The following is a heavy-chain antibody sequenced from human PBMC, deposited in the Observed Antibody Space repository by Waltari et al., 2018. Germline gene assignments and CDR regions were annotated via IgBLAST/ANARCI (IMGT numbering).Heavy chain of an antibody. Sequence: EVQLVESGGGLVQPGGSLRLSCSASGFTFSNFAMHWVRQAPGKGLEYLSVIPSNGGSTYYADSVKGRFTISRDNSKNTLYLQMTSLRPDDTAVYYCVKERWVRQWLVFDFWGQGTPVTVSS. CDR3: VKERWVRQWLVFDF. D-gene: IGHD6-19*01. J-gene: IGHJ4*02. CDR2: IPSNGGST. V-gene: IGHV3-64D*08. CDR1: GFTFSNFA.